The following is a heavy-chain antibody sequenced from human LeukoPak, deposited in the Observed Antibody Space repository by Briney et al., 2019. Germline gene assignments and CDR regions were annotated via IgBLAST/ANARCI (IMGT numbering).Heavy chain of an antibody. CDR1: GGSISSYY. Sequence: PSETLSLTCTVSGGSISSYYWSWIRQPPGKGLEWIGYIYYSGSTNYNPSLKSRVTISVDTSKNQFSLKLSPVTAADTAVYYCARPHYDSSGYYSGWFDPWGQGTLVTVSS. J-gene: IGHJ5*02. CDR2: IYYSGST. CDR3: ARPHYDSSGYYSGWFDP. V-gene: IGHV4-59*08. D-gene: IGHD3-22*01.